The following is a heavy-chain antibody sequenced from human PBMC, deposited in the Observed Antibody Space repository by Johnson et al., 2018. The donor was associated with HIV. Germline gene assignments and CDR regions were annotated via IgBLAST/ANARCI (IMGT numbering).Heavy chain of an antibody. CDR1: GFTFSSYG. Sequence: QVQLVESGGGVVQPGRSLRLSCAASGFTFSSYGMHWVRQAPAKGLEWVAVISYDGSDKYYADSVKGRLTISRDNAKNTLYLQMNSLRVEDTAVYYCARGGHCGGDCAGAKQALDIWGQGTRVTVSS. CDR2: ISYDGSDK. V-gene: IGHV3-30*03. J-gene: IGHJ3*02. CDR3: ARGGHCGGDCAGAKQALDI. D-gene: IGHD2-21*01.